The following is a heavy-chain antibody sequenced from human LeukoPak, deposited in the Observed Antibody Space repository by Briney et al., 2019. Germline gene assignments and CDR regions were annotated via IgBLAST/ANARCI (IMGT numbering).Heavy chain of an antibody. D-gene: IGHD1-14*01. V-gene: IGHV3-21*01. Sequence: GGSLRLSCAASGFTFSSYSMNWVRQAPGKGLEWVSSISSSSSYIYYADSVKGRFTISRDNAKNSLYLQMNSLRAEDTAVYYCARAPSRRHEPVDYWGQGTLVTVSS. CDR1: GFTFSSYS. CDR2: ISSSSSYI. J-gene: IGHJ4*02. CDR3: ARAPSRRHEPVDY.